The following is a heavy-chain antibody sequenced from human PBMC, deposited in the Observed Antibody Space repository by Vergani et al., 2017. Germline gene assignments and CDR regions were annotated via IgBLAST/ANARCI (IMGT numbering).Heavy chain of an antibody. V-gene: IGHV4-34*01. J-gene: IGHJ6*02. CDR2: INHSGST. CDR3: AAVRRGRCGGSYYYYYGMDV. CDR1: GGSFSGYY. D-gene: IGHD2-15*01. Sequence: QVQLQQWGAGLLKPSETLSLTCAVYGGSFSGYYWSWIRQPPGKGLEWIGEINHSGSTNYNPSLKSRVTISVDTSKNQFSLKLSSVTAADTAVYYCAAVRRGRCGGSYYYYYGMDVWGQGTTVTVSS.